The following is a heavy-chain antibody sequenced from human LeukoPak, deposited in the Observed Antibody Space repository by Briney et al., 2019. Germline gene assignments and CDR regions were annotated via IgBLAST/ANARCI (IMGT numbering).Heavy chain of an antibody. J-gene: IGHJ3*02. V-gene: IGHV3-33*01. CDR3: ARARLKYCSSTSCYRGSAFDI. CDR1: GFTFSSYG. D-gene: IGHD2-2*01. CDR2: IWYDGSNK. Sequence: PGRSLRLSCAASGFTFSSYGMHWVRQAPGKGLEWVAVIWYDGSNKYYADSVKGRFTISRDNSKNTLYLQMNSLRAEDTAVYYCARARLKYCSSTSCYRGSAFDIWGQGTMVTVSS.